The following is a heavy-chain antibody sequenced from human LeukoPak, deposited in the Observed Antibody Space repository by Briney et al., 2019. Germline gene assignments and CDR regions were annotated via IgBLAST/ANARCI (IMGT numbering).Heavy chain of an antibody. CDR3: ARARGNTSGYFEY. J-gene: IGHJ4*02. Sequence: GGSLRLSCAASGLTLSGYWMHWVRQAPGKGLVWVSRINGDASSTSYADSVKGRFTISRDNAKGTLYLQMNSLRVEDTAVYYCARARGNTSGYFEYWGQGTLVTVSS. D-gene: IGHD5-18*01. V-gene: IGHV3-74*01. CDR1: GLTLSGYW. CDR2: INGDASST.